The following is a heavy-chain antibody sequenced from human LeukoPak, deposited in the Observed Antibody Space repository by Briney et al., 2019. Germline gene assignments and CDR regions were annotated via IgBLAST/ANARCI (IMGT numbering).Heavy chain of an antibody. J-gene: IGHJ5*02. CDR3: AREIGVPGWFDP. D-gene: IGHD3-10*01. V-gene: IGHV3-23*01. CDR1: GFSFGNTA. Sequence: GGSLRLSCVASGFSFGNTAMNCVPQGPGKWLEWVSAISGRTDRTFYADSVEGRFTISRDNSKNTLYLQMNNLRAEDTAVYYCAREIGVPGWFDPWGQGTLVTVSS. CDR2: ISGRTDRT.